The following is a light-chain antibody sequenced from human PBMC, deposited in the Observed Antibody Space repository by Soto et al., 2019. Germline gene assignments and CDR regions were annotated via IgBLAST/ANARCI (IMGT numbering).Light chain of an antibody. Sequence: EIVLTQSPGTLSLSPGERATLSCRASQSINNRYLAWYQQKPGQAPRLLIYGASSRATGIPDRFSGSGSGTDFTLTISRLEPEDFAVYDCQQFGSSPGFTFGPGTKVDMK. V-gene: IGKV3-20*01. J-gene: IGKJ3*01. CDR1: QSINNRY. CDR2: GAS. CDR3: QQFGSSPGFT.